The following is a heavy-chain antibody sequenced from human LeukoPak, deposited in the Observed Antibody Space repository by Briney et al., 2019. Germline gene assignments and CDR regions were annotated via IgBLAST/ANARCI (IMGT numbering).Heavy chain of an antibody. V-gene: IGHV3-30*04. J-gene: IGHJ3*02. CDR3: ARDLRDHAFDI. Sequence: GGSLRLSCAASGFTFSSYAMHWVRQAPGKGLEWVAVISYDGSNKYYADSVKGRFTISRDNSKNTLYLQMHSLRAEDTAVYYCARDLRDHAFDIWGQGTMVTVSS. CDR1: GFTFSSYA. CDR2: ISYDGSNK.